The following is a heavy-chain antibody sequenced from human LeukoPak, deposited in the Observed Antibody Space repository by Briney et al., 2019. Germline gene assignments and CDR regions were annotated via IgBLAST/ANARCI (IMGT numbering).Heavy chain of an antibody. CDR1: GFTFSSYW. J-gene: IGHJ4*02. CDR2: IKQDGREK. Sequence: GGSLRLSCAASGFTFSSYWKSWVRQAPGKGLEWVANIKQDGREKYYVDSVKGRFTISRDNAKNSLYLQMNSLRAEDTAVYYCARHTLRSFDYWGQGTLVTVSS. V-gene: IGHV3-7*01. D-gene: IGHD4-17*01. CDR3: ARHTLRSFDY.